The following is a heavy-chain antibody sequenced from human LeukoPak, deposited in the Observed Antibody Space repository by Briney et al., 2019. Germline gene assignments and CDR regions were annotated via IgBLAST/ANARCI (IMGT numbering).Heavy chain of an antibody. D-gene: IGHD6-19*01. J-gene: IGHJ6*03. V-gene: IGHV1-8*03. CDR3: ARGKKVAGTLLNYYYYMDV. Sequence: ASVKVSCKASGYTFTSYDINWVRQATGQGLEWMGWMNPNSGNTGYAQKFQGRVTITRNTSMSTAYMELSSLRSEDTAVYYCARGKKVAGTLLNYYYYMDVWGKGTTVTVSS. CDR1: GYTFTSYD. CDR2: MNPNSGNT.